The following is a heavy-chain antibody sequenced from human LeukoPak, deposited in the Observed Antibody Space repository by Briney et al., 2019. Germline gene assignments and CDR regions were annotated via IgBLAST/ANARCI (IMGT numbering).Heavy chain of an antibody. CDR2: IYTSGST. V-gene: IGHV4-4*09. J-gene: IGHJ5*02. CDR3: ARVTISGLDP. Sequence: SETLSLTCTVSGGSISSYYWSWIRQPPGKGLEWIGYIYTSGSTNYNPSLKSRVTISVDTSKNQFSLKLSSVTAADTAVYYCARVTISGLDPWGQGTLVTVSS. D-gene: IGHD3-10*01. CDR1: GGSISSYY.